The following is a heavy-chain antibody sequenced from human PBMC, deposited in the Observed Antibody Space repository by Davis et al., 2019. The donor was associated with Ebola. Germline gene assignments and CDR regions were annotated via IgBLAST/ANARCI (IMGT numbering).Heavy chain of an antibody. CDR1: GFTFSSYD. CDR3: AKPSIAAAGLYYYYGMDV. D-gene: IGHD6-13*01. Sequence: GESLKISCAASGFTFSSYDMHWVRQAPGKGLEWVAVISYDGSNKYYADSVKGRFTISRDNSKNTLYLQMNSLRAEDTAVYYCAKPSIAAAGLYYYYGMDVWGKGTTVTVSS. J-gene: IGHJ6*04. V-gene: IGHV3-30*18. CDR2: ISYDGSNK.